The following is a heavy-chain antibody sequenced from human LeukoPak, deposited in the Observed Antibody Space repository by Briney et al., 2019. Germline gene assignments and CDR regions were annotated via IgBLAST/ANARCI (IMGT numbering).Heavy chain of an antibody. J-gene: IGHJ4*02. Sequence: PSETLSLTCTVSGGSISSYYWSWIRQPPGKGLEWIGYIYYSGSTNYNPSLKSRVTISVDTSKNQFSLKLSSVTAADTAVYYCAATQRYSFDYWGQGTLVTVSS. CDR1: GGSISSYY. V-gene: IGHV4-59*01. CDR2: IYYSGST. CDR3: AATQRYSFDY. D-gene: IGHD2-15*01.